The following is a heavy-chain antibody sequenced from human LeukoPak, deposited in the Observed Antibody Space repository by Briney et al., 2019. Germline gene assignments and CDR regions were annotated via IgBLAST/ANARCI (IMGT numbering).Heavy chain of an antibody. CDR2: IRDRGGST. Sequence: PGGSLRLSCVASGFTFSTYDMSWVRQAPGKGLEWVSSIRDRGGSTYYADSVKGRFTISRDNSKNTLYLQMNSLRAEDTALYYCANGYGSGVYYYYFYMDVWGQGTMVTVSS. CDR1: GFTFSTYD. J-gene: IGHJ6*03. V-gene: IGHV3-23*01. CDR3: ANGYGSGVYYYYFYMDV. D-gene: IGHD3-10*01.